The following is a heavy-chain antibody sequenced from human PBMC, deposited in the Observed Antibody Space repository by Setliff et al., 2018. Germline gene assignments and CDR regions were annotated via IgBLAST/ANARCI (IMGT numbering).Heavy chain of an antibody. CDR3: ARGHTIGALLRHFDC. V-gene: IGHV3-23*03. CDR1: GFTFTNYA. J-gene: IGHJ4*02. Sequence: GGSLRLSCAASGFTFTNYAMTWVRQAPGKGLQWVSVIHRGVSHYADSVKGRFTISRDNAKNSLYLQMSSLRAEDTAMYYCARGHTIGALLRHFDCWGQGTLVTSPQ. D-gene: IGHD1-1*01. CDR2: IHRGVS.